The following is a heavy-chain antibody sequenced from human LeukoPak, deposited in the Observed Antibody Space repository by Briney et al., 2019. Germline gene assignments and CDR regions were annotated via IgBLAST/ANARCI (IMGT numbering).Heavy chain of an antibody. CDR2: ISSSGSTI. J-gene: IGHJ4*02. CDR3: ASDLRKLDQNFAY. CDR1: GFTFSDYY. V-gene: IGHV3-11*04. D-gene: IGHD4-17*01. Sequence: PGGSLRLSCAASGFTFSDYYMSWIRQAPGTGLEWVSYISSSGSTIYYADSVKARFTISRDNAKNSLYLQMNRLRAEDTAVYYCASDLRKLDQNFAYWGPGTLVTVSS.